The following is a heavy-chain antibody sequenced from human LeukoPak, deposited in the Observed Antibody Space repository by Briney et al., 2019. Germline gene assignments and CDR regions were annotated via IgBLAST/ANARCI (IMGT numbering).Heavy chain of an antibody. J-gene: IGHJ4*02. D-gene: IGHD3-10*01. CDR1: GYSISSGYY. V-gene: IGHV4-38-2*02. CDR2: IYHSGST. Sequence: SETLSLTCTVSGYSISSGYYWGWIRQPPGEGLEWIGSIYHSGSTYYNPSLKSRVTISVDTSKNQFSLRLSSVTAADTAVYYCARAVYGSGSYYFDYWGQGILVTVSS. CDR3: ARAVYGSGSYYFDY.